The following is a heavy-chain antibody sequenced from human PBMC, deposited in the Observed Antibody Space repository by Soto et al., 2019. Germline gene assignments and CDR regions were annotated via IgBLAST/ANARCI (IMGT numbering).Heavy chain of an antibody. Sequence: GGSLRLSCAASGFTFTSYTMNWVRQAPGKGLEWVSSISSSSDYIYYADSMKGRVTISRDNAKNSLFLDMNSLTGEDTAVYYCARARVYATGPLDFWGQGTLVTVS. CDR2: ISSSSDYI. CDR1: GFTFTSYT. J-gene: IGHJ4*02. D-gene: IGHD6-13*01. V-gene: IGHV3-21*06. CDR3: ARARVYATGPLDF.